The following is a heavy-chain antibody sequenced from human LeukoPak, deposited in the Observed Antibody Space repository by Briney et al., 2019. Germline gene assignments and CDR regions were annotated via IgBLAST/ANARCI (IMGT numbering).Heavy chain of an antibody. V-gene: IGHV3-53*01. CDR3: ARARGYSGYESKWYYYGMDV. D-gene: IGHD5-12*01. J-gene: IGHJ6*02. Sequence: GGSLRLSCAASGFTVSSNYMSWVHQAPGKGLEWVSVIYSGGSTYYADSVKGRFTISRDNSKNTLYVQMNSLRAEDTAVYYCARARGYSGYESKWYYYGMDVWGQGTTVTVSS. CDR2: IYSGGST. CDR1: GFTVSSNY.